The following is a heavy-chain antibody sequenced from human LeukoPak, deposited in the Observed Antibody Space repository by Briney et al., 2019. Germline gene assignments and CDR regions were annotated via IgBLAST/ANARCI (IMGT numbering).Heavy chain of an antibody. CDR1: GFTFSSYA. CDR3: AKGRMMATIMISFDY. J-gene: IGHJ4*02. Sequence: GGSLILSCAASGFTFSSYAMSWVRQAPGKGLEWVSVISGSGGVTYYADSVRGRFTISRDNSNNMLSLQMNSLKAEDTAVYYCAKGRMMATIMISFDYWGRGTLVTVSS. D-gene: IGHD5-24*01. CDR2: ISGSGGVT. V-gene: IGHV3-23*01.